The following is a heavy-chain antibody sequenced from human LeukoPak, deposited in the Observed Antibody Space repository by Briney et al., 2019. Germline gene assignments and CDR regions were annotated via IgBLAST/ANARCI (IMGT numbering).Heavy chain of an antibody. D-gene: IGHD5-18*01. CDR1: GGSISSRSYF. V-gene: IGHV4-39*01. CDR2: ISYHGTA. CDR3: ARYGTTMVIDY. J-gene: IGHJ4*02. Sequence: AETLSLTCTVSGGSISSRSYFWGWIRQPPGKGLEWIAIISYHGTAYYNPSLKSRVSTSVDTSKNQFFLKLSAVTAADTAVYYCARYGTTMVIDYWGQGTLVTVSS.